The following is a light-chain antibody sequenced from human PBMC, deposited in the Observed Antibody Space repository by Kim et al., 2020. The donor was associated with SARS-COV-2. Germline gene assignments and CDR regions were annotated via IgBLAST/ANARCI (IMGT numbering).Light chain of an antibody. V-gene: IGLV1-44*01. J-gene: IGLJ3*02. CDR1: DSNFGFSP. CDR3: STWDDTLSGRV. CDR2: GND. Sequence: GHRVTISCAGSDSNFGFSPVSVYQHLPGTAPNLLIYGNDQLPSGVPGRFSGSKASTSASLAISGLQSRDEGDYCCSTWDDTLSGRVFGGGTQLTVL.